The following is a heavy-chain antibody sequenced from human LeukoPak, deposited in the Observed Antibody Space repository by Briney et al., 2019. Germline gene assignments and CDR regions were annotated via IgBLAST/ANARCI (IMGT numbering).Heavy chain of an antibody. V-gene: IGHV3-7*01. Sequence: PGGSLRLSCAASGFTFSNYWMSWVRQAPGKGLEWVANIKQDGSEKYYVDSVKGRFTISRDNAKNSLYLRMNSLRAEDTAVYYCARNHYDSSGPAPDYWGQGTLVTVSS. CDR1: GFTFSNYW. CDR3: ARNHYDSSGPAPDY. D-gene: IGHD3-22*01. CDR2: IKQDGSEK. J-gene: IGHJ4*02.